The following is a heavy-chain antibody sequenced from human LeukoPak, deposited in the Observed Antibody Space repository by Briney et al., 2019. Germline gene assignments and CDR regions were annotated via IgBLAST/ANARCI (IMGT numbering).Heavy chain of an antibody. CDR2: IKQDGSEK. J-gene: IGHJ4*02. CDR3: AREVAVAFFDY. Sequence: GGSLRLSCGASGFAFSRFWMSWVRQAPGKGLEWVANIKQDGSEKYYVDSVKGRFTISRDNAKNSLYLQMNSLRAEDTAVYYCAREVAVAFFDYWGQGTLVTVSS. D-gene: IGHD6-19*01. CDR1: GFAFSRFW. V-gene: IGHV3-7*01.